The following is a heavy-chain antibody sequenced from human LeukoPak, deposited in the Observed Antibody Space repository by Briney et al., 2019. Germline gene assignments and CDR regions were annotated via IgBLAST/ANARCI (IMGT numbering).Heavy chain of an antibody. D-gene: IGHD4-17*01. J-gene: IGHJ4*02. CDR1: GGSISSYY. V-gene: IGHV4-59*01. Sequence: ASETLSLTCTVSGGSISSYYWSWIRQPPGKGLEWIGYIYYSGSTNHNPSLKSRVTISVDMSKNQFSLKLSSVTAADTAVYYCARVDGDYAFDYWGQGTLVTVSS. CDR2: IYYSGST. CDR3: ARVDGDYAFDY.